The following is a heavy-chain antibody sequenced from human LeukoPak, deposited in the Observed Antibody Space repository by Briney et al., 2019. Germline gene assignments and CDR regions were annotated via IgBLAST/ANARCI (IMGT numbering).Heavy chain of an antibody. D-gene: IGHD5-18*01. CDR1: GGSFSGYY. V-gene: IGHV4-34*01. J-gene: IGHJ4*02. CDR3: ATERGYSYGYSN. CDR2: INHSGST. Sequence: SETLSLTXAVYGGSFSGYYWSWIRQAPGKGLEWIGEINHSGSTNYNPSLKSRVTISVDTSKNQFSLKLSSVTAADTAVYYCATERGYSYGYSNWGQGTLVTVSS.